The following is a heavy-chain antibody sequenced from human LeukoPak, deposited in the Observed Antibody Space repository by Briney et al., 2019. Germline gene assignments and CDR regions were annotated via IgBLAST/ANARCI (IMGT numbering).Heavy chain of an antibody. Sequence: GGSLRLSCAASGFIVSNYWMHWVRQAPGKGPEWVAKIKQDGSEKYYVDSVKGRFTISRDNAKNSVYLQMNSLRAEDTAVYYCARLTPVFCGGDCFTLDYWGQGTLVTVSS. D-gene: IGHD2-21*02. CDR2: IKQDGSEK. J-gene: IGHJ4*02. V-gene: IGHV3-7*03. CDR3: ARLTPVFCGGDCFTLDY. CDR1: GFIVSNYW.